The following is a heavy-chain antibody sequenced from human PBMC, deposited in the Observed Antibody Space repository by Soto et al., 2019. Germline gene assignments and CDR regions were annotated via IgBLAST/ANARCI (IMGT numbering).Heavy chain of an antibody. J-gene: IGHJ3*02. D-gene: IGHD3-22*01. Sequence: ASVKVSCKASGYTFTNYAMHWVRQAPGQRLEWMGWINAGNGNTKYSQKFQGRVTITRDTSASTAYMELSSLRSEDTTVYYCASGYYDSSGYYSPRNAFDIWGQGTMVTVSS. V-gene: IGHV1-3*01. CDR3: ASGYYDSSGYYSPRNAFDI. CDR2: INAGNGNT. CDR1: GYTFTNYA.